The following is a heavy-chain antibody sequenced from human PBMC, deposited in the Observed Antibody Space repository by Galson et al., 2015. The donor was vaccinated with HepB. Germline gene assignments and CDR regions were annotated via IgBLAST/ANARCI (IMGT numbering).Heavy chain of an antibody. CDR3: ARDPGGIVVVPAANQRTGNWFDP. Sequence: SLRLSCAASGFTFSSYAMHWVRQAPGKGLEWVAVISYDGSNKYYADSVKGRFTISRDNSKNTLYLQMNSLRAEDTAVYYCARDPGGIVVVPAANQRTGNWFDPWGQGTLVTVSS. CDR2: ISYDGSNK. V-gene: IGHV3-30-3*01. D-gene: IGHD2-2*01. CDR1: GFTFSSYA. J-gene: IGHJ5*02.